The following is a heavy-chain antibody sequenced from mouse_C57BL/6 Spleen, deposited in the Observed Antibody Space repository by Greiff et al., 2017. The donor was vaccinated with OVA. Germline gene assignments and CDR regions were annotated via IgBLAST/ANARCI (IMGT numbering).Heavy chain of an antibody. J-gene: IGHJ3*01. CDR3: TRLVEIYDGYPAWFAY. Sequence: QVQLKQSGAELVRPGASVTLSCKASGYTFTDYEMHWVKQTPVHGLEWIGAIDPETGGTAYNQKFKGKAILTADKSSSTAYMELRSLTSEDSAVYYCTRLVEIYDGYPAWFAYWGQGTLVTVSA. CDR2: IDPETGGT. V-gene: IGHV1-15*01. D-gene: IGHD2-3*01. CDR1: GYTFTDYE.